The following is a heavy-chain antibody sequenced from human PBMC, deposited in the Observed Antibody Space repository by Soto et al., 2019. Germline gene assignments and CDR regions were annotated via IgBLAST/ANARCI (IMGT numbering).Heavy chain of an antibody. D-gene: IGHD3-10*01. Sequence: ASVKVSCKVSGYTFTGHYIHWVRQAPGQGLEWMGWINPNSGGTNYAQKFQGRVTMTRDTSISTAYMELSRLRADDTAVYYCARGGVIXRYYGSGSYHFTDNWFDPWGQGTLVTVSS. CDR3: ARGGVIXRYYGSGSYHFTDNWFDP. CDR1: GYTFTGHY. CDR2: INPNSGGT. V-gene: IGHV1-2*02. J-gene: IGHJ5*02.